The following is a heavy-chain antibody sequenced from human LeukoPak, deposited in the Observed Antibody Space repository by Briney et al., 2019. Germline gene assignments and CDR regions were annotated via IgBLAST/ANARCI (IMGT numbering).Heavy chain of an antibody. CDR1: GFIFNSYA. V-gene: IGHV3-30*04. D-gene: IGHD6-13*01. CDR3: ASEQQLVLF. J-gene: IGHJ4*02. Sequence: GGSLRLSCAASGFIFNSYAIHWVRQAPGKGLEWVAVISYDGSNKSYADSVKGRFTISRDNSKNKLYLQMNSLRVEDTAVYYCASEQQLVLFWGQGTLVTVSS. CDR2: ISYDGSNK.